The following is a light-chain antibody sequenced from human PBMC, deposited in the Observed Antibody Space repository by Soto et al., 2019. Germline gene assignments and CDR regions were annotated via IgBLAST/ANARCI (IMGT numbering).Light chain of an antibody. J-gene: IGKJ1*01. CDR3: QQDDTHFWT. Sequence: DIQMTQSPSTLSASVGDRVTVTCRASQSISSSLAWFQQKPGKAPKLLMYHVSRLNSGVSSRFIGSGSGTEFTLTISSLQPDDFATYYCQQDDTHFWTFGQGTKVEIK. CDR2: HVS. V-gene: IGKV1-5*03. CDR1: QSISSS.